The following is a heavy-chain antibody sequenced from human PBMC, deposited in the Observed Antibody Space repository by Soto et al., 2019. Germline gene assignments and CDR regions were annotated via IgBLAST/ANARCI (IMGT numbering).Heavy chain of an antibody. CDR1: GGTFKNYV. D-gene: IGHD2-2*01. Sequence: QVQLVQSGAEVKKPGSSVKVSCRASGGTFKNYVINWVRQAPGQGLEWMAGIIPIFGTPNYAQKFQGRVTITADKSTSTAYMELNSLRSEDTAVYYCAGRCDGTNCLAHFDYWGQGTLVTVSS. J-gene: IGHJ4*02. CDR3: AGRCDGTNCLAHFDY. V-gene: IGHV1-69*06. CDR2: IIPIFGTP.